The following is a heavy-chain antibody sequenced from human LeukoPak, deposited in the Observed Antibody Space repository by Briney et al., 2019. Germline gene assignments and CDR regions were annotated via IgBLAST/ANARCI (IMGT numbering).Heavy chain of an antibody. CDR1: GYSFTSYW. V-gene: IGHV5-51*01. Sequence: GESLKISCKGSGYSFTSYWIGWVRQMPGKGLEWMGIIYLGDSDTRYSPSFQGQVTISADKSISTAYLQWSSLKASDTAMYYCARLPMVRDYYYYGMDVWGQGTTVTVSS. D-gene: IGHD3-10*01. CDR2: IYLGDSDT. CDR3: ARLPMVRDYYYYGMDV. J-gene: IGHJ6*02.